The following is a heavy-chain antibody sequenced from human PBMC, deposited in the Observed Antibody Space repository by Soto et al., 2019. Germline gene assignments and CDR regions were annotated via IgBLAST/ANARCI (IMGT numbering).Heavy chain of an antibody. V-gene: IGHV4-39*01. CDR2: IYYSGST. D-gene: IGHD3-3*01. CDR3: ARSSGYYWEPFDD. J-gene: IGHJ4*02. CDR1: GGSISSSSYY. Sequence: PSETLSLTCTVSGGSISSSSYYWGWIRQPPGKGLEWIGSIYYSGSTYYNPSLKSRVTISVDTSKTQFSLKMSSVTAADTAVYYCARSSGYYWEPFDDWGQGTLVTVSS.